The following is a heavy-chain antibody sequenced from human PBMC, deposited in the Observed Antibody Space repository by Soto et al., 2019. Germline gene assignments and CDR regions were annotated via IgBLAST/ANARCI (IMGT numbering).Heavy chain of an antibody. D-gene: IGHD3-22*01. V-gene: IGHV3-30-3*01. CDR3: AREVASYDRSGFFDY. J-gene: IGHJ4*02. CDR2: ISYDGNNK. Sequence: LRLSCAGSGFIFSNSAFHWVRQAPGKGLEWVALISYDGNNKYYADSVKGRFTISRDNSKNTLYLQMHSLRADDTAVYYCAREVASYDRSGFFDYWGQGALVTVSS. CDR1: GFIFSNSA.